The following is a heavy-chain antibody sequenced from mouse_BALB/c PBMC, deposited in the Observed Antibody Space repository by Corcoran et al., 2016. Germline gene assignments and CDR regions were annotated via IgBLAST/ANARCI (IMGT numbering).Heavy chain of an antibody. D-gene: IGHD2-2*01. V-gene: IGHV1S136*01. Sequence: EVQLEQSGPELVKPGASVKMSCKASGYTFTSYVMHWVKQKPGQGLEWIGYIYPYNDDTKYNEEFKGKATLTSDKSSSTAYMELRSLTSEDSAVYYCAREVPGGYPFDYWGQGTTLTVSS. CDR1: GYTFTSYV. J-gene: IGHJ2*01. CDR2: IYPYNDDT. CDR3: AREVPGGYPFDY.